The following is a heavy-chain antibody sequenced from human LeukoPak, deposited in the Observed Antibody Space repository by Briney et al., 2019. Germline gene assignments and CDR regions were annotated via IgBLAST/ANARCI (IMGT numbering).Heavy chain of an antibody. CDR2: IGTAGDT. Sequence: GGSLRLSCAASGFTFSSYDMHWVRQATGKGLEWVSAIGTAGDTYYPGSVKGRFTISRENAKNSLYLQMNSLRAEDTAVYYCAKDPRTYYYDSSDFDPWGQGTLVTVSS. CDR3: AKDPRTYYYDSSDFDP. CDR1: GFTFSSYD. D-gene: IGHD3-22*01. J-gene: IGHJ5*02. V-gene: IGHV3-13*01.